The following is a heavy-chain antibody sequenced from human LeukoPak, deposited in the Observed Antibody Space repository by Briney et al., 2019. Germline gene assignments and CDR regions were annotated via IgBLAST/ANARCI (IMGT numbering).Heavy chain of an antibody. Sequence: GGSLRLSCAASGFTFSDYSMNWVRQAPGKGLECVSVIYIDGNTFYADSVKGRFTIPRDNSKNTLFLQMNSLRPEDTAVYYCAREGRYDLLTGYYPLGHWGQGALVTVSS. J-gene: IGHJ4*02. CDR2: IYIDGNT. D-gene: IGHD3-9*01. V-gene: IGHV3-66*02. CDR3: AREGRYDLLTGYYPLGH. CDR1: GFTFSDYS.